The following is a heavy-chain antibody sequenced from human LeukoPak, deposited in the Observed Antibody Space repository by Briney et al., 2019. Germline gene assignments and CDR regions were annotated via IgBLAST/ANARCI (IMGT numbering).Heavy chain of an antibody. D-gene: IGHD6-13*01. V-gene: IGHV3-9*01. CDR3: AKDRGSSWYLGWFDP. CDR2: ISWNSGST. CDR1: GFTFDDYA. J-gene: IGHJ5*02. Sequence: GGSLRLSCAASGFTFDDYATHWVRQAPGKGLEWVSGISWNSGSTGYADSVKGRFTISRDNAKNSLYLQMNSLRAEDTALYYCAKDRGSSWYLGWFDPWGQGTLVTVSS.